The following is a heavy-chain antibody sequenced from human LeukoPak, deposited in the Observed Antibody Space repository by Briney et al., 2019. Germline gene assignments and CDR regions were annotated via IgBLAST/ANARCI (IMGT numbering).Heavy chain of an antibody. D-gene: IGHD5-12*01. Sequence: ASVKVSCKASGYTFTNHPMHWVRQAPGQGLEWMGWINPNSGDTNYVQKFQGRVTMTRDPSISPAYMELSGLRADDTAVYYCARERYTAYGNFDYWGQGTQVTVSS. CDR2: INPNSGDT. CDR3: ARERYTAYGNFDY. J-gene: IGHJ4*02. CDR1: GYTFTNHP. V-gene: IGHV1-2*02.